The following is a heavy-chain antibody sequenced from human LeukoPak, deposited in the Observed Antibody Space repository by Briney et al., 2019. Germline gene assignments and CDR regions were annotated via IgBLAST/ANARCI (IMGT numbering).Heavy chain of an antibody. CDR3: ARSIAGAFDI. CDR1: GFTFSSYA. J-gene: IGHJ3*02. D-gene: IGHD6-6*01. V-gene: IGHV3-64*01. CDR2: ISSNGGST. Sequence: GGSLRLSCAASGFTFSSYAMHWVRQAPGKRLEYVSAISSNGGSTCYANSVKGRFTISRDNSKNTLYLQMGSLRAEDMAVYYCARSIAGAFDIWGQGTMVTVSS.